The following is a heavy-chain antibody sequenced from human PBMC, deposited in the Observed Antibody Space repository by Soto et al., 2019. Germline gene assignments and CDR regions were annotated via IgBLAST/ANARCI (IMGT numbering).Heavy chain of an antibody. J-gene: IGHJ6*02. CDR1: GGSISSGGYY. D-gene: IGHD6-13*01. V-gene: IGHV4-31*03. CDR3: AREQGCRELQQLGPGIDFYYFGTEG. CDR2: IYYRVST. Sequence: RSLICSVSGGSISSGGYYWSWIRHHPGKGLEWIGYIYYRVSTYYNPSLKSRVTISVDTSKNHFSLKLSSVTAADTAVYYCAREQGCRELQQLGPGIDFYYFGTEGSGQGTKV.